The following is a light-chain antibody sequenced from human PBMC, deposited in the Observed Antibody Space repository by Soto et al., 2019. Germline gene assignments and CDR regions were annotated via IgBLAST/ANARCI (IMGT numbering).Light chain of an antibody. CDR1: QSISSW. Sequence: DIQMTQSPSTLSASVGDRVTITCRASQSISSWLAWYQQKPGKAPKLLIYDACSLESGVPSRFSGSGSGTEFTLTISSLQPDDFATYYCQQYNSYSRTFGQGTKLEIK. J-gene: IGKJ2*01. CDR3: QQYNSYSRT. CDR2: DAC. V-gene: IGKV1-5*01.